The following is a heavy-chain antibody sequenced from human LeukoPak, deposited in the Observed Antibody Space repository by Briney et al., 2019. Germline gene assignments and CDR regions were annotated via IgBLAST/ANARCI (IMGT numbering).Heavy chain of an antibody. D-gene: IGHD5-18*01. CDR2: IIPIFGTA. V-gene: IGHV1-69*05. Sequence: SVKVSCKASGGTFSSYAISWVRQAPGQGLEWMGGIIPIFGTANYAQKFQGRVTITTDESTSTAYMELSSLRSEDTAVYYCARGPKGYSYGYEYYFDYWGQGTLVAVSS. CDR3: ARGPKGYSYGYEYYFDY. J-gene: IGHJ4*02. CDR1: GGTFSSYA.